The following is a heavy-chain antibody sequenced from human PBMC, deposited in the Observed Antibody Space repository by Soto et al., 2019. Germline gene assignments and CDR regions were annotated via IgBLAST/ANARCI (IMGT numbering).Heavy chain of an antibody. Sequence: PSETLSLTCAVSGFFISSGNYWGWIRKPPGKGLEWIGSIFHGGNTYYNPSLKSRVTISVDMSKNQFSLKLNSVTAADTAVYYCASARWYDAFDVWGQGTVVTV. V-gene: IGHV4-38-2*01. CDR1: GFFISSGNY. CDR2: IFHGGNT. D-gene: IGHD2-15*01. CDR3: ASARWYDAFDV. J-gene: IGHJ3*01.